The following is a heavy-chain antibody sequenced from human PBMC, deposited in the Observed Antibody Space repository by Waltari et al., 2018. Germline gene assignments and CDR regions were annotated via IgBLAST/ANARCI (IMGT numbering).Heavy chain of an antibody. D-gene: IGHD3-22*01. V-gene: IGHV3-33*08. CDR2: IWYDGSNK. Sequence: QVQLVESGGGVVQPGRSLRLSCAASGFTFSSYGMHWVRQAPGKGLEWVAVIWYDGSNKYYADSVKGRFTISRDNSKNTLYLQMNSLRAEDTAVYYCARHLYSIDYLELDNWGQGTLVTVSS. CDR1: GFTFSSYG. J-gene: IGHJ4*02. CDR3: ARHLYSIDYLELDN.